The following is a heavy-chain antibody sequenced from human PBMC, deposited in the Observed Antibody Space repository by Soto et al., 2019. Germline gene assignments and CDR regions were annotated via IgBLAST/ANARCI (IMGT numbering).Heavy chain of an antibody. J-gene: IGHJ4*02. Sequence: QVQLMQSGAEVKKPGASVKVSCKASGDTFTEYYIQWVRQAPGQGLEWMGTVNPSGGHTTYAQHFLGRVTVARDTATSTLYKELTSLTSEDTAVYYCARVGYVVVVTAALDYWGQGTFVTVSS. D-gene: IGHD2-21*02. CDR3: ARVGYVVVVTAALDY. CDR2: VNPSGGHT. CDR1: GDTFTEYY. V-gene: IGHV1-46*01.